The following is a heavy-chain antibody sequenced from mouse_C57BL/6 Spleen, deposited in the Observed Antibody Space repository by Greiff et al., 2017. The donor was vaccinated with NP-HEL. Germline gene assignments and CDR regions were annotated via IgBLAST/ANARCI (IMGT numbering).Heavy chain of an antibody. Sequence: VQLQQSGPELVKPGASVKISCKASGYSFTGYYMHWVKQSSEKSLEWIGEINPSTGGTSYNQKFKGKATLTVDKSSSTAYMQLKSLTSEDSAVYYCARGDWDARYWYFDVWGTGTTVTVSS. D-gene: IGHD4-1*01. V-gene: IGHV1-43*01. CDR3: ARGDWDARYWYFDV. CDR2: INPSTGGT. J-gene: IGHJ1*03. CDR1: GYSFTGYY.